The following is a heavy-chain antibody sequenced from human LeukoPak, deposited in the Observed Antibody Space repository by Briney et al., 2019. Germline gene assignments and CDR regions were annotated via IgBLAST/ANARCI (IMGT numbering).Heavy chain of an antibody. V-gene: IGHV3-23*01. CDR1: VFTYSSYA. J-gene: IGHJ3*02. CDR2: ISGSGGST. Sequence: GGSLRLSCAASVFTYSSYAMSWVRQAPGKGLEWVSAISGSGGSTYYADSEKGRFTISRDNSKNTLYLQMNSLRAEDTAVYYCAKGSSWYRVYGKNAFDIWGQGTMVTVSS. CDR3: AKGSSWYRVYGKNAFDI. D-gene: IGHD6-13*01.